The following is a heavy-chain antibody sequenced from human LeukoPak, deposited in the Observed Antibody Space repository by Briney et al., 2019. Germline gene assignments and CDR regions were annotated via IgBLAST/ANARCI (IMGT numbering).Heavy chain of an antibody. V-gene: IGHV4-59*01. CDR2: IYSSGST. CDR1: NDSIDTYY. Sequence: SEALSLTCTISNDSIDTYYWSWIRQPPGKGLEWIGYIYSSGSTSYNPSLKSRVTISVDTSKNQFSLRVSSVTAADTAVYYCARSRKRGHIWFDPWGQGTLVTVSS. J-gene: IGHJ5*02. D-gene: IGHD2-21*01. CDR3: ARSRKRGHIWFDP.